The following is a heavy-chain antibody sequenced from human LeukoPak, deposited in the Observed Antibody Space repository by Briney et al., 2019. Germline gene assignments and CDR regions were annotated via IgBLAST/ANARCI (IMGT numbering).Heavy chain of an antibody. CDR3: AADDYDAFGI. Sequence: GGSLRLSCAASGFTFSSYSMNWVRQAPGKGLEWVSNISSSSSIIYYADSVKGRFTISRDNAKNSLYLQMNSLRAEDTAVYYCAADDYDAFGIWGQGTMVTVSS. V-gene: IGHV3-48*01. CDR2: ISSSSSII. D-gene: IGHD1-1*01. J-gene: IGHJ3*02. CDR1: GFTFSSYS.